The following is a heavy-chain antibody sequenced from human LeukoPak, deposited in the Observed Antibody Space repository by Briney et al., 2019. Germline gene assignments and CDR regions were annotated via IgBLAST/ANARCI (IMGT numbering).Heavy chain of an antibody. CDR3: AKDDKKGYDSSGYYAAPDY. J-gene: IGHJ4*02. CDR2: ISYDGSNK. D-gene: IGHD3-22*01. Sequence: GSLRLSCAASGFRFSYYAMHWVRQAPGKGLGWVALISYDGSNKDYADSVKGRFTISRDNSKNTLFLHMNSLRAEDTAVYYCAKDDKKGYDSSGYYAAPDYWGQGTLVTVSS. CDR1: GFRFSYYA. V-gene: IGHV3-30*01.